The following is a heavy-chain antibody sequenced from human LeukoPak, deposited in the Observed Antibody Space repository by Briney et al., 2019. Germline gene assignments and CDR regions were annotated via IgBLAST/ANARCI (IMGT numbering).Heavy chain of an antibody. CDR2: IYYSGST. V-gene: IGHV4-30-4*08. D-gene: IGHD3-10*01. CDR3: ASAPMVRGTGWFDP. CDR1: GGSISSGGYY. Sequence: SETLSLTCTVSGGSISSGGYYWSWIRQHPGKGLEWIGYIYYSGSTYYNPSLKSRVTISVDTSKNQFSLKLSSVTAADTAVYYCASAPMVRGTGWFDPWGQGTLVTVSS. J-gene: IGHJ5*02.